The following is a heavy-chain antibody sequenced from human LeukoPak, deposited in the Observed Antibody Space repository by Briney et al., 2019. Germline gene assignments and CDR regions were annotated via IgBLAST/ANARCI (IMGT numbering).Heavy chain of an antibody. CDR1: GFTFSNAW. CDR3: ARVTIFGVVGNYYYYYMDV. J-gene: IGHJ6*03. CDR2: IKQDGSEK. D-gene: IGHD3-3*01. Sequence: PGGSLRLSCAASGFTFSNAWMSWVRQAPGKGLEWVANIKQDGSEKYYVDSVKGRFTISRDNAKNSLYLQMNSLRAEDTAVYYCARVTIFGVVGNYYYYYMDVWGKGTTVTVSS. V-gene: IGHV3-7*01.